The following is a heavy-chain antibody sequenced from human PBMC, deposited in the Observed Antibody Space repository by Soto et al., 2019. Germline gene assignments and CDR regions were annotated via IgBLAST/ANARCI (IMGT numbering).Heavy chain of an antibody. D-gene: IGHD5-18*01. J-gene: IGHJ4*02. V-gene: IGHV3-74*01. Sequence: PGGSLRLSCAASGFTFSSYWMHWVRQAPGKGLVWVSRINSDGSSTSYADSVKGRFTISRDNARNTLYLQMNSLRAEDTAVYYCARESERGYSYGTNWGQGTLVTVSS. CDR3: ARESERGYSYGTN. CDR1: GFTFSSYW. CDR2: INSDGSST.